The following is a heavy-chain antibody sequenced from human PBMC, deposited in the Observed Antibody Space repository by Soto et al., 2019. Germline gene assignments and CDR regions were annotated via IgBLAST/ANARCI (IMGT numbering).Heavy chain of an antibody. CDR2: ITSTSSFI. CDR1: GFTFSSHG. J-gene: IGHJ4*02. V-gene: IGHV3-21*01. Sequence: VQLVESGGGLVKPGGSLRLSCAASGFTFSSHGMNWVRQAPGKGLEWVSCITSTSSFIYYAGSVKGRFTISRDNAKNSLSLQMDSLRAEDTAVYYCARGAVVGMGQELDFWGQGILVTVSS. D-gene: IGHD6-19*01. CDR3: ARGAVVGMGQELDF.